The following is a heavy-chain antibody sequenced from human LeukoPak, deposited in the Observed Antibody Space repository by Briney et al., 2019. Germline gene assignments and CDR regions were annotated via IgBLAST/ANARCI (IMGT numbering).Heavy chain of an antibody. CDR2: IYYSGST. V-gene: IGHV4-61*08. CDR1: GGSISSGGYS. Sequence: SETLSLTCAVSGGSISSGGYSWSWIRQPPGKGLEWIGYIYYSGSTNYNPSLKSRVTISVDTSKNQFSLKLSSVTAADTAVYYCARDSLGYYGSGIYIWGQGTMVTVSS. D-gene: IGHD3-10*01. CDR3: ARDSLGYYGSGIYI. J-gene: IGHJ3*02.